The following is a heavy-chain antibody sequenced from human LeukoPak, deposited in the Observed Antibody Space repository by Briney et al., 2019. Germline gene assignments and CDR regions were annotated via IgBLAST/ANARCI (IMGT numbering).Heavy chain of an antibody. CDR3: AKWGDYDVLTGYYVSDY. CDR1: GFTFSSYA. V-gene: IGHV3-23*01. Sequence: GASLRPSCAASGFTFSSYAMSWVRQAPGKGLEWVSAITGSGGNTYYADSVKGRFTISRDNSKNTVFLQMNSLRAEDTAVYYCAKWGDYDVLTGYYVSDYWGQGTLVTVSS. J-gene: IGHJ4*02. D-gene: IGHD3-9*01. CDR2: ITGSGGNT.